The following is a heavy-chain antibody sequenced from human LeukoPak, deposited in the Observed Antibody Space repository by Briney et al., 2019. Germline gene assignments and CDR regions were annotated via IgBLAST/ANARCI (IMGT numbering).Heavy chain of an antibody. CDR2: FYNSGST. CDR1: GGSVSSGSYY. CDR3: ARDSMTDSSTFDY. Sequence: SETLSLTCTVSGGSVSSGSYYWSWIRQPPGKGLEWIGYFYNSGSTNYNPSLKSRVTISVDTSKNQFSLKLSSVTAADTAVYYCARDSMTDSSTFDYWGQGTRVTVSS. D-gene: IGHD2/OR15-2a*01. V-gene: IGHV4-61*01. J-gene: IGHJ4*02.